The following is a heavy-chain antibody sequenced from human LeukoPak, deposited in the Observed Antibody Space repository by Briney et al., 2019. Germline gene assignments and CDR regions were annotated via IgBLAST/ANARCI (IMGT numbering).Heavy chain of an antibody. CDR2: ISGRAGST. CDR1: GFTFSSYA. D-gene: IGHD2-15*01. CDR3: AREIGVGSSSGGGTFDI. Sequence: TGGSLRLSCAASGFTFSSYAMNWVRRTPGKGLEWVSVISGRAGSTYYADSVKGRFTISRDSSKTMLYLQMNSLRAEDTAVYYCAREIGVGSSSGGGTFDIWGQGTVVTDSS. J-gene: IGHJ3*02. V-gene: IGHV3-23*01.